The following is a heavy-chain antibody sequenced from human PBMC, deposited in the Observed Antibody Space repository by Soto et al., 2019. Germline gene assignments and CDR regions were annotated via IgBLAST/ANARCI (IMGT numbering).Heavy chain of an antibody. CDR2: ISYDGSNK. Sequence: QTGGSLRLSCAASGFTFSSYGMHWVRQAPGKGLEWVAVISYDGSNKYYADSVKGRFTISRDNSKNTLYLQMNSLRAEDTAVHYCAKVRYNWNEFYYYGMDVWGQGTTVTVSS. CDR1: GFTFSSYG. J-gene: IGHJ6*02. CDR3: AKVRYNWNEFYYYGMDV. V-gene: IGHV3-30*18. D-gene: IGHD1-20*01.